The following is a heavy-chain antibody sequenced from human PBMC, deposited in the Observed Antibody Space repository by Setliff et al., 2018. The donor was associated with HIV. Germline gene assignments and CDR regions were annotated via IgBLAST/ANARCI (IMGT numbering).Heavy chain of an antibody. Sequence: ASVKVSCKVSGFTLREVSMHWVRQAPGKGLEWMGYFDPEDGETVYAQKFQGRFTISRDNAKNSLYLQMNSLRAEDTAVYYCARGHYSSSSGWGQGALVTVSS. CDR2: FDPEDGET. J-gene: IGHJ4*02. V-gene: IGHV1-24*01. D-gene: IGHD6-6*01. CDR3: ARGHYSSSSG. CDR1: GFTLREVS.